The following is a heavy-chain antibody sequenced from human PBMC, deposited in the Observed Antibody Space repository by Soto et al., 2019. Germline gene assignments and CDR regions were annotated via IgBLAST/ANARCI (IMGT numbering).Heavy chain of an antibody. J-gene: IGHJ6*03. CDR3: SIFLATTVPTYYYYYLDV. D-gene: IGHD4-17*01. Sequence: GGCVRLSGADCEFTDSSNYMSGDRKAPGKGFELVSVIYSGGSTYYADSVKGRFTISRDNSKNTLYLQMNSLRAEDTAVYYCSIFLATTVPTYYYYYLDVWGKGTTVTVSS. CDR1: EFTDSSNY. V-gene: IGHV3-66*01. CDR2: IYSGGST.